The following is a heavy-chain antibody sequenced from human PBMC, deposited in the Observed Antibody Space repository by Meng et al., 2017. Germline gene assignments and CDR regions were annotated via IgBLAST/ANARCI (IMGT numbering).Heavy chain of an antibody. CDR2: ISWDGGST. Sequence: DVQLVVSGGVVVRPGGSLRLSCAASGFTFYDYTMHWVRQAPGKGLELVSLISWDGGSTYYADSVKGRFTISRDNSKNSLYLQMNSLRTEDTALYYCAKGPHGPQYFQHWGQGTLVTVSS. CDR1: GFTFYDYT. J-gene: IGHJ1*01. D-gene: IGHD5-24*01. V-gene: IGHV3-43*01. CDR3: AKGPHGPQYFQH.